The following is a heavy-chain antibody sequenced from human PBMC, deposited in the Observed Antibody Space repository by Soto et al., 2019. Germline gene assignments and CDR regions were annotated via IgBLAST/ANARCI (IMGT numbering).Heavy chain of an antibody. D-gene: IGHD1-26*01. CDR3: TRVGGSVSGMDV. CDR2: IESDGSST. V-gene: IGHV3-74*01. CDR1: GFTFSSYW. Sequence: GGSLRLSCAASGFTFSSYWMHWVRQAPGKGLVWVSRIESDGSSTSYADSVKGRFTISRDNAKNTLYLQMNSLRAEDTAVYYCTRVGGSVSGMDVWGQGTTVTVSS. J-gene: IGHJ6*02.